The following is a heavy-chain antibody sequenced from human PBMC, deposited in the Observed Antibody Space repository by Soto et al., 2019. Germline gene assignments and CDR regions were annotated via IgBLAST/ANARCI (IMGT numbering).Heavy chain of an antibody. CDR2: IYYSGST. V-gene: IGHV4-30-4*01. CDR3: ARGYCTNGVCWVNWFDT. CDR1: GGSISSGDYY. D-gene: IGHD2-8*01. Sequence: PSETLSLTCTVSGGSISSGDYYWSWIRQPPGKGLEWIGYIYYSGSTYYNPSLKSRVTISVDTSKNQFSLKLSSVTAADTAVYYCARGYCTNGVCWVNWFDTWGQGTLVTVSS. J-gene: IGHJ5*02.